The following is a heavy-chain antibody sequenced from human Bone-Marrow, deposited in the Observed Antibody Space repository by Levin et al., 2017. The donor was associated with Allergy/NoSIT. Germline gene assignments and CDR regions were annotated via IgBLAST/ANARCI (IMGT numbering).Heavy chain of an antibody. CDR3: ARHYYDSSGHDY. V-gene: IGHV3-21*01. J-gene: IGHJ4*02. CDR2: ISSSSSYI. D-gene: IGHD3-22*01. Sequence: GESLKISCAASGFTFSSYSMNWVRQAPGKGLEWVSSISSSSSYIYYADSVKGRFTISRDNAKNSLYLQMNSLRAEDTAVYYCARHYYDSSGHDYWGQGTLVTVSS. CDR1: GFTFSSYS.